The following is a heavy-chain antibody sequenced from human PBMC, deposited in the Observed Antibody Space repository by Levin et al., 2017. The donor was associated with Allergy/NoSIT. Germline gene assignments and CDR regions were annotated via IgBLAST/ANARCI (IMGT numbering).Heavy chain of an antibody. V-gene: IGHV3-74*01. D-gene: IGHD3-16*01. CDR2: INSDGSST. CDR1: GFTFRNYW. Sequence: GESLKISCEASGFTFRNYWMYWVRQAPGKGLVWVSRINSDGSSTGYADSVKGRFTISRDNAKNTLFLKMNSMTVEDTAVYHCIRGYQECSAYTSGYWGQGTLVTVST. J-gene: IGHJ4*02. CDR3: IRGYQECSAYTSGY.